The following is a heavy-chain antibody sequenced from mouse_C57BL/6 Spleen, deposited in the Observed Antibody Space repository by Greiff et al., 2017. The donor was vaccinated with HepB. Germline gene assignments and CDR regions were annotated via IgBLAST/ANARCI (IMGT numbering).Heavy chain of an antibody. D-gene: IGHD2-4*01. CDR2: IDPSDSYT. CDR1: GYTFTSYW. CDR3: ASLYDYDGFAY. Sequence: VQLQQPGAELVMPGASVKLSCKASGYTFTSYWMHWVKQRPGQGLEWIGEIDPSDSYTNYNQKFKGKSTLTVDKSSSTAYMQLSSLTSEDSAVYYCASLYDYDGFAYWGQGTLVTVSA. J-gene: IGHJ3*01. V-gene: IGHV1-69*01.